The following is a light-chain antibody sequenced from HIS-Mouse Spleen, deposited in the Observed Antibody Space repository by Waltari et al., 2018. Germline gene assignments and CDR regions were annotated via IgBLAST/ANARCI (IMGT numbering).Light chain of an antibody. Sequence: DIQLTQSPSFLSASVGDRVTITCRASQGISSYLAWYQQKPGKAPKLLIYAASTLQSGVPSMFSGSGSGTEFTLTISSLQPEDFATYYCQQLNSYPPTFGQGPKVEI. CDR1: QGISSY. CDR2: AAS. V-gene: IGKV1-9*01. J-gene: IGKJ1*01. CDR3: QQLNSYPPT.